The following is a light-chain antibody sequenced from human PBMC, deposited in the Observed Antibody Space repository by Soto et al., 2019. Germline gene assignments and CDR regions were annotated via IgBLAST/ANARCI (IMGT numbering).Light chain of an antibody. J-gene: IGLJ3*02. Sequence: QAVVTQPPSASGSPGQSVTISCTGTSSDVGAYNYVSWYQQYPGKAPKLMIYEVTKRPSGVPDRFSGSKSGNTASLTVSGLQAEDEADYYCTSYVGNNIWVFGGGTKLTVL. CDR2: EVT. CDR3: TSYVGNNIWV. CDR1: SSDVGAYNY. V-gene: IGLV2-8*01.